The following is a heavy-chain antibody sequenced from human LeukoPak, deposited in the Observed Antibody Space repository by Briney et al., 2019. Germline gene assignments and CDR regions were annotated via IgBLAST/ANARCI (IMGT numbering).Heavy chain of an antibody. CDR3: ARRNREKAISLDL. CDR1: GYSFTNYW. D-gene: IGHD1-14*01. V-gene: IGHV5-10-1*01. CDR2: IDPSASQT. Sequence: GESLKISCEASGYSFTNYWISWGRPMPGRGLDWMGRIDPSASQTNYNPSFRGHITISVDRSISTVYLQWGSLQASDTAIYYCARRNREKAISLDLWGRGTVVTVSS. J-gene: IGHJ2*01.